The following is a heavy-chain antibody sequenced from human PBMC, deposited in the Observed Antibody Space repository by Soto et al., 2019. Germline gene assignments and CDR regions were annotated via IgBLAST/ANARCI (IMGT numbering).Heavy chain of an antibody. V-gene: IGHV3-74*01. CDR3: VIGNSGYGNFDY. J-gene: IGHJ4*02. D-gene: IGHD5-12*01. CDR1: GFTFSDSW. CDR2: MYTDASSA. Sequence: DSQRRSSVATGFTFSDSWKRWVLQAPGKGLVWVSRMYTDASSATYADSVKGRFTISRDNAKNTLFLQIDSLRTEDTAVYYCVIGNSGYGNFDYWGEGTLVTVSS.